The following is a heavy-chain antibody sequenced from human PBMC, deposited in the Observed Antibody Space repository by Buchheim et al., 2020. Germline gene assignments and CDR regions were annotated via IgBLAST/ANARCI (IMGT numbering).Heavy chain of an antibody. CDR1: GYPFTNEY. CDR2: INPSGGDT. Sequence: QVQLVQSGAEVKKPGSSVRLSCKASGYPFTNEYIHWVRQAPGQGLEWMGRINPSGGDTRYATTFQGRVTMTRDTSTSTAFIELDSLTYEDTAVYYCAKERGDFWSGYSYFYGMDVWGQGTT. CDR3: AKERGDFWSGYSYFYGMDV. D-gene: IGHD3-3*01. V-gene: IGHV1-46*03. J-gene: IGHJ6*02.